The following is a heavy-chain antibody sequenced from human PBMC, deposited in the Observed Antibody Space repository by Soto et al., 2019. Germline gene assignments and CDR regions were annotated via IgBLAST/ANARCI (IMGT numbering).Heavy chain of an antibody. Sequence: SETLSLTCTVSGGSISSGDYYWSWIRQPPGKGLEWIGYIYYSGSTYYNPSLKSRVTISVDTSKNQFSLKLSSVTAADTAVYYCARDGYCSGGSCQYWFDPWGQGTLVTVSS. V-gene: IGHV4-30-4*01. D-gene: IGHD2-15*01. CDR1: GGSISSGDYY. J-gene: IGHJ5*02. CDR2: IYYSGST. CDR3: ARDGYCSGGSCQYWFDP.